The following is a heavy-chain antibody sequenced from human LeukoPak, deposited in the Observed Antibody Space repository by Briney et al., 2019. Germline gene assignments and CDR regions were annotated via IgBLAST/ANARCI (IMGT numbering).Heavy chain of an antibody. CDR2: IWYDGSNK. D-gene: IGHD3-10*01. CDR1: GFTFSSYG. CDR3: ARDLRVRRNYYGSGRGGYYFDY. V-gene: IGHV3-33*01. J-gene: IGHJ4*02. Sequence: GRSLRLSCAASGFTFSSYGMHWVRQAPGKGLEWVAVIWYDGSNKYYADSVKGRFTISRDNSKNTLYLQMNSLRAEHTAVYYCARDLRVRRNYYGSGRGGYYFDYWGQGTLVTVSS.